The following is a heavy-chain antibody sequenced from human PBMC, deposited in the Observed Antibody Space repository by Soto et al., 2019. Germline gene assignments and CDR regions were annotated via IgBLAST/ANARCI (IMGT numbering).Heavy chain of an antibody. V-gene: IGHV3-48*03. J-gene: IGHJ4*02. CDR3: TRAAWFPYVSVY. D-gene: IGHD3-10*01. Sequence: EVQLVESGGGLVQPGGSLRLSCAASGFTFSRFEWHWVRQAPGKGLEWISYISSSGSTAYYASSVEGRFTISRDNANNSVYLQMDSLRAEDTALYYCTRAAWFPYVSVYWGQGALVTVSS. CDR1: GFTFSRFE. CDR2: ISSSGSTA.